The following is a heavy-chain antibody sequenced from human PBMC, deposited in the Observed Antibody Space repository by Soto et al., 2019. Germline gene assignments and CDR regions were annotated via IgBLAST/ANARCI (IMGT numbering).Heavy chain of an antibody. CDR1: GFTFRSYW. CDR2: INSDGSST. CDR3: VRESEDYVSFWFDS. V-gene: IGHV3-74*01. J-gene: IGHJ5*01. Sequence: PGGSLRLSCVASGFTFRSYWMHWVRQAPGKGLVWVARINSDGSSTSYAGSVRGRFTISRDDSENTLSLEMNNLRADDTAVYYCVRESEDYVSFWFDSWGQGTLVTVSS. D-gene: IGHD4-17*01.